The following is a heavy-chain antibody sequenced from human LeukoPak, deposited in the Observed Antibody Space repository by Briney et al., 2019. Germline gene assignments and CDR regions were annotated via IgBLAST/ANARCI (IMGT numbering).Heavy chain of an antibody. J-gene: IGHJ4*02. CDR1: RFAFSNYG. V-gene: IGHV3-23*01. CDR2: ISGSGGST. CDR3: AKSSYYDTSGSYREYYFDY. Sequence: GGSLRLSCAVSRFAFSNYGMSWVRQAPGKGLEWVSAISGSGGSTYYADSVKGRFTISRDNSKNTLYLQMNSLRAEDTALYYCAKSSYYDTSGSYREYYFDYWGQGALVTVSS. D-gene: IGHD3-22*01.